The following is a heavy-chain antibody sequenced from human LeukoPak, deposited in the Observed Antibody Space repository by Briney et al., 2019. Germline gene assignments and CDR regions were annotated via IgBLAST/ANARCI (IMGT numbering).Heavy chain of an antibody. CDR1: GLTFSSYG. CDR2: ISYDGSNK. D-gene: IGHD3-10*01. CDR3: AKGDPMVRGVLDY. J-gene: IGHJ4*02. V-gene: IGHV3-30*18. Sequence: PGGSLRLSCAASGLTFSSYGMHWVRQAPGKGLEWVAVISYDGSNKYYADSVKGRFTISRDDSNNTLYLQMSSLRAEDTAVYYGAKGDPMVRGVLDYWGQGTLVTVSS.